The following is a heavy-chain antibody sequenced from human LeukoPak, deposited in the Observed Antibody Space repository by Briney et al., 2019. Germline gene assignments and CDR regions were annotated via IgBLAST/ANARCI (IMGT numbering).Heavy chain of an antibody. Sequence: SGGSLRLSCAASGFTFSSYDMHWVRQATGKGLEWVSAIGTAGDTYYPGSVKGRFTISRENAKNSLYLQMNSLRAEDTAVYYCARDLSADYYDSSGYYYNDYWGQGTLVTVSS. CDR3: ARDLSADYYDSSGYYYNDY. CDR2: IGTAGDT. D-gene: IGHD3-22*01. J-gene: IGHJ4*02. CDR1: GFTFSSYD. V-gene: IGHV3-13*01.